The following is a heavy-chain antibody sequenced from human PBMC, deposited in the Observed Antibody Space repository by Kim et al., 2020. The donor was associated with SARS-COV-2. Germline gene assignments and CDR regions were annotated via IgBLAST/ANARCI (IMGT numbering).Heavy chain of an antibody. D-gene: IGHD3-16*02. CDR3: SEDAVTWSCRYAVSVSAYDI. CDR1: GFTFSNYA. J-gene: IGHJ3*02. V-gene: IGHV3-23*01. Sequence: GGSLRLSCAASGFTFSNYAMSWVRQAPGKGLEWVSGISGSGYNTYSANSVKGRVTISIDISENTLHLQLNSLRAEDKAVYYCSEDAVTWSCRYAVSVSAYDIWGQGTMVTVSS. CDR2: ISGSGYNT.